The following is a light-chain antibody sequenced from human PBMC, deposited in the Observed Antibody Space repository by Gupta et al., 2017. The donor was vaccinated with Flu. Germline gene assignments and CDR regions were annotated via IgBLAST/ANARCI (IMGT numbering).Light chain of an antibody. CDR3: QSADSTSTYYV. Sequence: GDALPNHYVYWFHQKPGQAPALLIYKDTERPSGIPERFSASGSGTTVTLTISGVQAEDEADYYCQSADSTSTYYVSGAGTKVTVL. V-gene: IGLV3-25*03. CDR2: KDT. CDR1: ALPNHY. J-gene: IGLJ1*01.